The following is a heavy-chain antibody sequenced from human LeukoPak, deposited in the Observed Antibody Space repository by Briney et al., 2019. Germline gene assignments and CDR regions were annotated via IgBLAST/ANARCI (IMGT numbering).Heavy chain of an antibody. CDR3: ARVASIAVAGAGY. Sequence: GASVKVSCKASGYTFTGYYMHWVRQAPGQGLERMGWINPNSGGTNYAQKFQGRVTMTRDTSISTAYMELSRLRSDDTAVYYCARVASIAVAGAGYWGQGTLVTVSS. V-gene: IGHV1-2*02. J-gene: IGHJ4*02. CDR1: GYTFTGYY. CDR2: INPNSGGT. D-gene: IGHD6-19*01.